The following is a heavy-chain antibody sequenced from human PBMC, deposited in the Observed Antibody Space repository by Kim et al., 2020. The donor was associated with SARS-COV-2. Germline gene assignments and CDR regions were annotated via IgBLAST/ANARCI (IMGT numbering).Heavy chain of an antibody. Sequence: PSRKSRVTISVDAAKNQFSLKLSSGTAADTAVYYCARDGHGSWYDGGFDYWGQGTLVTVSS. V-gene: IGHV4-30-2*05. J-gene: IGHJ4*02. D-gene: IGHD6-13*01. CDR3: ARDGHGSWYDGGFDY.